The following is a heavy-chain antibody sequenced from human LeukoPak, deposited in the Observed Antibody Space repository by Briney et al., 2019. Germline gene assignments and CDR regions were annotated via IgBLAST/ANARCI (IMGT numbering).Heavy chain of an antibody. V-gene: IGHV4-34*01. CDR3: ARRGATVTTCDY. Sequence: SETLSLTCAVYGGSFSGYYWSWIRQPPGKGLEGIGEINHSGSTNYNPSLKSRVTISVDTSKNQFSLKLSSVTAADTAVYYCARRGATVTTCDYWGQGTLVTVSS. D-gene: IGHD4-17*01. CDR1: GGSFSGYY. CDR2: INHSGST. J-gene: IGHJ4*02.